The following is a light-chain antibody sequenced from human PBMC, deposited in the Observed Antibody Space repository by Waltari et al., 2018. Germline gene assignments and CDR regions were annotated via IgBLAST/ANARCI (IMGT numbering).Light chain of an antibody. V-gene: IGLV2-14*01. Sequence: QSALTQPASVSGSPGQSITISCTGTSSDVGGYNYVYWYQQHPGKAPKLMIYEVSNRPSGFSKLFSGSKSGNTASLTISGLQAEDEADYYCSSYTSSSTLVFGGGTKLTVL. J-gene: IGLJ3*02. CDR2: EVS. CDR1: SSDVGGYNY. CDR3: SSYTSSSTLV.